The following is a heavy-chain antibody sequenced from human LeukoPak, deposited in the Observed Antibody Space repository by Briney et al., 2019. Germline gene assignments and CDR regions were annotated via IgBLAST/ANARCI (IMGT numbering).Heavy chain of an antibody. CDR3: ARGGDTAMVTPLGAFDI. CDR2: ISSSSNYI. D-gene: IGHD5-18*01. J-gene: IGHJ3*02. CDR1: GFTFSSYS. V-gene: IGHV3-21*01. Sequence: AGGSLRLSCAASGFTFSSYSMNWVRQAPGKGLEWVSSISSSSNYIYYADSVKGRFTISRDNAKNSLYLQMNSLRAEDTAVYYCARGGDTAMVTPLGAFDIWGQGTMVTVSS.